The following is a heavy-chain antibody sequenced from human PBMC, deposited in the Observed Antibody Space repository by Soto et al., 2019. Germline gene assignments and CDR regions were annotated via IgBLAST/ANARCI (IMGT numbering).Heavy chain of an antibody. CDR1: GYTFTGYY. J-gene: IGHJ6*02. Sequence: GASVKVSCKSSGYTFTGYYIHWVRQAPGQGLEWMGWINPNNGGTKFAQSFQGWVILTSDTSINTAYMEMTRLRSDDTAVYFCVRGEAGYYYYGMDVWGQGPTVTVSS. V-gene: IGHV1-2*04. CDR3: VRGEAGYYYYGMDV. CDR2: INPNNGGT.